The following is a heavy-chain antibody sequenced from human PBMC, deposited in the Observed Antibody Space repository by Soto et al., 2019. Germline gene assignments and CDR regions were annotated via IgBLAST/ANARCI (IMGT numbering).Heavy chain of an antibody. CDR3: ARGRIAVAGRTYYYYYGIDV. Sequence: ASVKVSCKASGYTFTSYYMHWVRQAPGQGLEWMGIINPSGGSTSYAQKFQGRVTMTRDTSTSTVYMELSSLRSEDTAVYYCARGRIAVAGRTYYYYYGIDVWGQGTTVTVSS. D-gene: IGHD6-19*01. CDR2: INPSGGST. J-gene: IGHJ6*02. V-gene: IGHV1-46*01. CDR1: GYTFTSYY.